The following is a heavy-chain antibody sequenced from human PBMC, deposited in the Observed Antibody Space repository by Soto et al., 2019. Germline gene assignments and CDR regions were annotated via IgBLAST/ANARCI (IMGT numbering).Heavy chain of an antibody. CDR3: AREGRGSSWDNDAFDI. D-gene: IGHD6-13*01. J-gene: IGHJ3*02. V-gene: IGHV1-18*01. CDR2: ISAYNGNT. CDR1: GYTFTSYG. Sequence: ASVKVSCKASGYTFTSYGISWVRQAPGQGLEWMGWISAYNGNTNYAQKLQGRVTMTTDTSTSTAYMELRSLRSDDTAVYYCAREGRGSSWDNDAFDIWGQGTMVTVSS.